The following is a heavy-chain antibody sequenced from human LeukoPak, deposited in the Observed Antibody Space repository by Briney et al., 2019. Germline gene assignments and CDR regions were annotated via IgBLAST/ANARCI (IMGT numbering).Heavy chain of an antibody. CDR1: GFTFSTYW. CDR2: IKADGSEK. Sequence: GGSLRLSCAASGFTFSTYWMNWFRQTPGKGLEWVAKIKADGSEKYYVDSVKGRFTISRDNAKNSLYLQMNSLRAEDTAVYYCARDNGGTAMAYYYYYYMDVWGKGTTVTISS. V-gene: IGHV3-7*01. D-gene: IGHD5-18*01. J-gene: IGHJ6*03. CDR3: ARDNGGTAMAYYYYYYMDV.